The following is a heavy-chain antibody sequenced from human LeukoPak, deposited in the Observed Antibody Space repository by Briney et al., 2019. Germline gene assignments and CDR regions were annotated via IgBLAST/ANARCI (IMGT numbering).Heavy chain of an antibody. V-gene: IGHV1-46*01. CDR3: ARSQGIAVAGTDFDY. D-gene: IGHD6-19*01. J-gene: IGHJ4*02. CDR2: INPSGGST. CDR1: GYTFTGYY. Sequence: ASVKVSCKASGYTFTGYYMHWVRQAPGQGLEWMGIINPSGGSTSYAQKFQGRVTMTRDTSTSTVYMELSSLRSEDTAVYYCARSQGIAVAGTDFDYWGQGTLVTVSS.